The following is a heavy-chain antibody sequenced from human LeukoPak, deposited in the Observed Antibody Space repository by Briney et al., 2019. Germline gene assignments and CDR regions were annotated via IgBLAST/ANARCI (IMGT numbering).Heavy chain of an antibody. Sequence: TGGSLRLSCAASGFTFSSYGMHWVRQAPGKGLEWVSSIRSSGSYIFYADSVKGRFTISRDNAENSLYLQMNSLRAEDTAVYYCARDVQIDCWGQGTLVTVSS. V-gene: IGHV3-21*01. J-gene: IGHJ4*02. CDR3: ARDVQIDC. CDR1: GFTFSSYG. CDR2: IRSSGSYI.